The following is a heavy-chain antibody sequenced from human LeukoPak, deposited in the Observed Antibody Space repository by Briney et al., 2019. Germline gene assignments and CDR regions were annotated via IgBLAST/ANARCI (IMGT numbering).Heavy chain of an antibody. Sequence: PGGSLRLSCAASGFTFRSYSMNWVRQAPGKGLEWVSSISSSSSDIYYADSMKGRFTISRDNAKNSVYLQMNSLRDEDTAVYYCASHQGAYDSIDLWGQGTLVTVSS. D-gene: IGHD3-22*01. CDR1: GFTFRSYS. CDR3: ASHQGAYDSIDL. CDR2: ISSSSSDI. V-gene: IGHV3-21*01. J-gene: IGHJ5*02.